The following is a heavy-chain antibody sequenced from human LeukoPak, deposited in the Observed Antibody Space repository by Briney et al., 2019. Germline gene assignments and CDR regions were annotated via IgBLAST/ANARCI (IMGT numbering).Heavy chain of an antibody. D-gene: IGHD6-13*01. J-gene: IGHJ6*03. V-gene: IGHV3-30*02. CDR3: ARGEGASSSWYYYYMDV. CDR1: GFTFSSYG. CDR2: IRYDGSNK. Sequence: GGSLRLSCAASGFTFSSYGMHWVRQAPGKGLEWVAFIRYDGSNKYYADSVKGRFTISRDNSKNTLYLQMNSLRAEDTAVYYCARGEGASSSWYYYYMDVWGKGTTVTVSS.